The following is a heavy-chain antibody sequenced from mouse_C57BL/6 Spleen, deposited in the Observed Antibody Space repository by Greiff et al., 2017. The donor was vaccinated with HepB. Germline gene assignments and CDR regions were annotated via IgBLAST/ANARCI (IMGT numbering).Heavy chain of an antibody. CDR1: GFTFSSYA. CDR3: ARHLGYGSSYYYAMDY. D-gene: IGHD1-1*01. Sequence: EVQLVESGGGLVKPGGSLKLSCAASGFTFSSYAMSWVRQTPEKRLEWVATISDGGSYTYYPDNVKGRFTISRDNAKNNLYLQMSHLKSEDTAMYYCARHLGYGSSYYYAMDYWGQGTSVTVSS. CDR2: ISDGGSYT. J-gene: IGHJ4*01. V-gene: IGHV5-4*01.